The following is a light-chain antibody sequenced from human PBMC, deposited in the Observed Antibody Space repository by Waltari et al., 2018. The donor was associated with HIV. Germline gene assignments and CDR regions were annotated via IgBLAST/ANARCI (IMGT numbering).Light chain of an antibody. V-gene: IGLV2-14*03. CDR2: DVT. Sequence: QSALTQPASVSGSPGQSITIPCTGTNSNFVGFISWDQQSSGKPPKLIIYDVTHRPSGVSNRFSGSQSVNTASLTITGLHAEDEADYFCSSYTPTNTVFGSGTKVSVL. CDR3: SSYTPTNTV. J-gene: IGLJ1*01. CDR1: NSNFVGF.